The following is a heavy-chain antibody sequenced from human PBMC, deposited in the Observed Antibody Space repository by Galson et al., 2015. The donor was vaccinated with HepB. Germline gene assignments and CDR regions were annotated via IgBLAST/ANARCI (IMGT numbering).Heavy chain of an antibody. CDR3: ATGVAYYYGSGSYPDFDY. CDR1: GYTLTELS. V-gene: IGHV1-24*01. CDR2: FDPEDGET. Sequence: QSGAEVKKPGASLRPSCKVSGYTLTELSMHWVRQAPGKGLEWMGGFDPEDGETIYAQKFQGRVTVTEDTSTDTAYMELSSLRSEDTAVYYCATGVAYYYGSGSYPDFDYWGQGTLVTVSS. J-gene: IGHJ4*02. D-gene: IGHD3-10*01.